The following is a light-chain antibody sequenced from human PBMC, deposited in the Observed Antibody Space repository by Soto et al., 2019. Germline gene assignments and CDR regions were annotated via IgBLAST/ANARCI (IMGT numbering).Light chain of an antibody. Sequence: SYELTQPLSVSVALGQTARITCGGNNIGTKSVHWYQQKPGQAPVLVIYRDNNRPSGIPERFSGSNSGNTATLTISRAPAGEDAYYSSQVWDSSTVVFGGGTKLTVL. J-gene: IGLJ2*01. CDR1: NIGTKS. CDR3: QVWDSSTVV. CDR2: RDN. V-gene: IGLV3-9*01.